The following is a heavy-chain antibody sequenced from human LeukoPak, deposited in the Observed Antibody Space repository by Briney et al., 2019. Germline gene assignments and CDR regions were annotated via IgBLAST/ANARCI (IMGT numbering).Heavy chain of an antibody. CDR2: IIPIVGTP. CDR1: GGTFTRSP. V-gene: IGHV1-69*08. Sequence: ASVKVSCKASGGTFTRSPISWVRQAPGQGFEWMGRIIPIVGTPNYARKFQGRVTITADKSTTTAYLDLSSLRSEDTAVYYCANLGYYSNSRGGYDAFDIWGQGTMVTVSS. J-gene: IGHJ3*02. CDR3: ANLGYYSNSRGGYDAFDI. D-gene: IGHD3-22*01.